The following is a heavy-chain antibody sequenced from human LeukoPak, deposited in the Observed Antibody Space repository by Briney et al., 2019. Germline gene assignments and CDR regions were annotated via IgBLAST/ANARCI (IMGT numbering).Heavy chain of an antibody. CDR1: GGSISSYY. CDR2: IYYSGST. J-gene: IGHJ5*02. CDR3: TRGIVAAAATPWFDP. Sequence: PSGTLSLTCTVSGGSISSYYWSWIRQPPGKGLEWIGYIYYSGSTNYNPSLKSRVTISVDTSKNQFSLKLSSVTAADTAVYYCTRGIVAAAATPWFDPWGQGTLVTVSS. V-gene: IGHV4-59*01. D-gene: IGHD6-13*01.